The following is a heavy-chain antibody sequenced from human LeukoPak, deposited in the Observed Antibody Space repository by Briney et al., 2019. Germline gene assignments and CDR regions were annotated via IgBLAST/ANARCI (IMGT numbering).Heavy chain of an antibody. D-gene: IGHD1-1*01. V-gene: IGHV3-9*01. CDR3: VRDGRPLRTDEPWPDY. Sequence: GGSLRLPCAASGFDFDTYAIHWVRQGPGKGLEWVSGISWNSANIVYADSVKGRFTISRDNAKKFVFLQMTSLRPEDTAFYYCVRDGRPLRTDEPWPDYWGQGTLVIVSS. CDR2: ISWNSANI. CDR1: GFDFDTYA. J-gene: IGHJ4*02.